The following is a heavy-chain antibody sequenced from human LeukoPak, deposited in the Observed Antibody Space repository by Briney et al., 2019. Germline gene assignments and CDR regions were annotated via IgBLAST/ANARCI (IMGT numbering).Heavy chain of an antibody. Sequence: TGGSLRLSCAASGFTFSSYAMSWVRQAPGKGLEWVSAISGSGGSTYYAHSVKGRFTISRDNSKNTLYLQMNSLRAEDTAVYYCAKAPSPVLRFLEWLNGIDYWGQGTLVTVSS. D-gene: IGHD3-3*01. CDR3: AKAPSPVLRFLEWLNGIDY. J-gene: IGHJ4*02. V-gene: IGHV3-23*01. CDR1: GFTFSSYA. CDR2: ISGSGGST.